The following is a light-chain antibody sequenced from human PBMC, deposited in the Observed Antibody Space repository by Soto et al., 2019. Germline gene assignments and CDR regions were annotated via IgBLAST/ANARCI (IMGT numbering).Light chain of an antibody. CDR1: QIVGSY. CDR3: QQRTRWPAAVIP. J-gene: IGKJ5*01. CDR2: DTS. Sequence: GLKISPAALSLSPGERATLSCRTSQIVGSYLAWYQQKPGQAPRLLIYDTSNRATGVPARFSGSGSGTDFTLTISSLEPEDFAVYYCQQRTRWPAAVIPFCQGARPAIK. V-gene: IGKV3-11*01.